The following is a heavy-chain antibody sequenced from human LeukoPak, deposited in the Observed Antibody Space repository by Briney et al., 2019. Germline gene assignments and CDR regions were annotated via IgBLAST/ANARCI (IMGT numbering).Heavy chain of an antibody. CDR1: GFTFSSYG. J-gene: IGHJ4*02. CDR2: IRYDGSNK. Sequence: GGSLRLSCAASGFTFSSYGMHWVRQAPGKGLEWVAFIRYDGSNKYYADSVKGRFTISRDNSKNTQYLQMNSLRAEDTAVYYCAKDRTGTLRYFDYWGQGTLVTVSS. CDR3: AKDRTGTLRYFDY. D-gene: IGHD1-7*01. V-gene: IGHV3-30*02.